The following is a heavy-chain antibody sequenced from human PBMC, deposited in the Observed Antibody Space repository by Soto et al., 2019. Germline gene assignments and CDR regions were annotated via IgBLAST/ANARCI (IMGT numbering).Heavy chain of an antibody. Sequence: EVQLLESGGGLVQPGGSLRLSCAASGFTFTSYAMTWVRQAPGKGLEWVSAVGATGGSTYYADSVKGRFTISRDNSKNTLYLQMNSLRAEDTAVYYCAKSPRGNYYYNGIDVWGQGPTVTVSS. J-gene: IGHJ6*02. CDR3: AKSPRGNYYYNGIDV. V-gene: IGHV3-23*01. CDR2: VGATGGST. D-gene: IGHD1-26*01. CDR1: GFTFTSYA.